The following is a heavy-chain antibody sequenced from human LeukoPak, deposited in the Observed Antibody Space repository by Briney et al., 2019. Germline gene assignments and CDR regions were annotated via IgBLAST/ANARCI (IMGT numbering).Heavy chain of an antibody. J-gene: IGHJ6*02. CDR2: INHSGGT. V-gene: IGHV4-34*01. CDR3: ARGPVYYYYYYGMDV. Sequence: SETLSLTCAVYGGSFSGYYWSWIRQPPGKGLEWIGEINHSGGTNYNPSLKSRVTISVDTSKNQFSLKLSSVTAADTAVYYCARGPVYYYYYYGMDVWGQGTTVTVSS. CDR1: GGSFSGYY.